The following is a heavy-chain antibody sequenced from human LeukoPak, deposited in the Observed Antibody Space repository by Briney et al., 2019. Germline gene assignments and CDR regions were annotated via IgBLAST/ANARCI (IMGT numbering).Heavy chain of an antibody. J-gene: IGHJ4*02. CDR2: LSGSGSST. CDR1: GFTFSSYA. Sequence: GGSLRLSCAASGFTFSSYAMTWVRQAPGKGLEWVSTLSGSGSSTYYADSAKGRFTISRDNSKNTLYLQMNSLRAEDTAVYYCAKGPLTGYPLDYWGQGTLVTVSS. V-gene: IGHV3-23*01. D-gene: IGHD3-9*01. CDR3: AKGPLTGYPLDY.